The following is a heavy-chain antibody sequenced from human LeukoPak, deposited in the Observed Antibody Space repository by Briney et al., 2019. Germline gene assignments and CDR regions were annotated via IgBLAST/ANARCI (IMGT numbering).Heavy chain of an antibody. CDR2: INPNSGGT. CDR1: GYTFTGYY. Sequence: ASVKVSCKASGYTFTGYYMHWVRQAPGQGLEWMGWINPNSGGTNYAQKFQGRVTMTRDTSISTAYMELSRLRSDDTAVYYCARDKGLVTMVRGGGRHNWFDPWGQGTLVTVSS. D-gene: IGHD3-10*01. V-gene: IGHV1-2*02. J-gene: IGHJ5*02. CDR3: ARDKGLVTMVRGGGRHNWFDP.